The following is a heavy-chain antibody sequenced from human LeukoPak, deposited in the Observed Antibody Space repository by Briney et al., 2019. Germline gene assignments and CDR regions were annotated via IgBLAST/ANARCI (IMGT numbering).Heavy chain of an antibody. CDR1: AGSISSSNW. CDR3: ARTTYSSSWYRHYYYYGMDV. D-gene: IGHD6-13*01. Sequence: SETLSLTCAVSAGSISSSNWWSWVRQPPGKGLEWIGEIYHSGSTNYNPSLKGRVTISVDKSENQFSLRLSSVTAADTAVYYCARTTYSSSWYRHYYYYGMDVWGQGTTVTVSS. V-gene: IGHV4-4*02. CDR2: IYHSGST. J-gene: IGHJ6*02.